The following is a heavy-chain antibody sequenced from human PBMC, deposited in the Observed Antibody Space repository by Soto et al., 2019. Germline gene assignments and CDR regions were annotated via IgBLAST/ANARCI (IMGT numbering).Heavy chain of an antibody. V-gene: IGHV4-59*08. Sequence: KPSETLSLTCTVSGGSISSYYWSWIRQPPGKGLEWIGYIYYSGTTNYNPSLKSRVTISVDTSKNQLSVKLSSVTAADTAVYYCARRYGYSFDYWGQGTLVTVSS. J-gene: IGHJ4*02. CDR2: IYYSGTT. CDR3: ARRYGYSFDY. CDR1: GGSISSYY. D-gene: IGHD5-18*01.